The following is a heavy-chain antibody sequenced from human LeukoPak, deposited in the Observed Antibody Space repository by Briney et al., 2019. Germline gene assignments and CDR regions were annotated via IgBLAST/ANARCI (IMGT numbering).Heavy chain of an antibody. CDR3: ARDIDWGAFDA. CDR1: GFTFSRHG. Sequence: GGSLRLSCAASGFTFSRHGIDWVRQAPGKGLEWVSGITPSGSPSYYADSVKGRFTISRDNSKNTVSLQMNSLRAEDAALYYCARDIDWGAFDAWGQGTLVTVSS. D-gene: IGHD3-9*01. V-gene: IGHV3-23*01. CDR2: ITPSGSPS. J-gene: IGHJ5*02.